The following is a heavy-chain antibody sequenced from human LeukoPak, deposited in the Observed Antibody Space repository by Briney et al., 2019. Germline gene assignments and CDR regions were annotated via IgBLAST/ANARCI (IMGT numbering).Heavy chain of an antibody. V-gene: IGHV1-2*02. Sequence: GASVKVSCKASGYTFTGYYMHWVRQAPGQGLEWMGWINPNSGGTNYAQKFQGRVTMTRDTSISTAYMELSRLRSDDTAVYYCARDGDGSGYSNFDYWGQGTLVTVSS. CDR2: INPNSGGT. D-gene: IGHD3-22*01. J-gene: IGHJ4*02. CDR1: GYTFTGYY. CDR3: ARDGDGSGYSNFDY.